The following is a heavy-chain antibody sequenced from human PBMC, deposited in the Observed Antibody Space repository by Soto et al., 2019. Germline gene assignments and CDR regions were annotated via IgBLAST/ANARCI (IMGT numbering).Heavy chain of an antibody. CDR3: ARVERTLSTPFAYGMDV. CDR2: IYHTGNT. CDR1: GGSINSGGYS. J-gene: IGHJ6*02. D-gene: IGHD2-2*01. Sequence: QLQLQESGSGLVKPSQTLSLTCTVSGGSINSGGYSWIWIRQPPGKGREWIGYIYHTGNTFYNPSLRRRVTISVDQSKNQFSLSLGSVAAEGTAMYYCARVERTLSTPFAYGMDVWGQGTAVTVSS. V-gene: IGHV4-30-2*01.